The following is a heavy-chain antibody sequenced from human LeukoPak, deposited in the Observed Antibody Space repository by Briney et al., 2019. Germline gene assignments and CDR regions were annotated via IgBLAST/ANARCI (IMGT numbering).Heavy chain of an antibody. V-gene: IGHV3-23*01. D-gene: IGHD2-15*01. CDR1: GFGFSSYA. CDR2: IGGSGGST. CDR3: ANGGGTYEMDY. Sequence: GGSLRLSCAASGFGFSSYAMSWVRQAPGKGLEWVSSIGGSGGSTHYADFVKGRFTISRDNSNDVVYLQMHNLRAEDTAVYYCANGGGTYEMDYWGQGTLVTVSS. J-gene: IGHJ4*02.